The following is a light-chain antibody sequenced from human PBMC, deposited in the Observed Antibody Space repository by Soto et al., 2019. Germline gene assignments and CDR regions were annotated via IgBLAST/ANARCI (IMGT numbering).Light chain of an antibody. CDR3: QQYVTSLTT. J-gene: IGKJ1*01. V-gene: IGKV3-20*01. Sequence: EIVLAHSPGSLSFSRGERATLSFKTSQSRGSNFLALYQHKPGQAPRLLIYGASSRATGIPDRFSGSGSGTDFTLTISRLEPEDFAVYYCQQYVTSLTTFGQGTKVDIK. CDR1: QSRGSNF. CDR2: GAS.